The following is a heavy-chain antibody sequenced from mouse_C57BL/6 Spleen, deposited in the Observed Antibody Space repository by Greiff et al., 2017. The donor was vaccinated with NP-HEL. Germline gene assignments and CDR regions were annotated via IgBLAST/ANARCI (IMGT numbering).Heavy chain of an antibody. V-gene: IGHV1-82*01. Sequence: VQLQQSGAELVKPGASVKISCKASGYAFSSSWMNWVKQRPGKGLEWIGRIYPGDGDTNYNGKFKGKATLTADKSSSTAYMQLSSLTSEDSAVYFCARTGTSGYFDVWGTGTTVTVSS. J-gene: IGHJ1*03. CDR3: ARTGTSGYFDV. D-gene: IGHD4-1*01. CDR2: IYPGDGDT. CDR1: GYAFSSSW.